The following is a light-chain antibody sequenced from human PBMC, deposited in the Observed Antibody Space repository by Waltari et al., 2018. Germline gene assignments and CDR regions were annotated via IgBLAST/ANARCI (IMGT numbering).Light chain of an antibody. V-gene: IGLV2-8*01. Sequence: QSALTQPASASGSPGQSVTISCTGTSSDVGGYNYVSWYQQHPGKAPKLMIYDVSKRPSGVSNRFSGSKSGNTASLTVSGLQAEDEADYYCSSYAGNDTFELFGGGTSLTVL. CDR3: SSYAGNDTFEL. CDR1: SSDVGGYNY. CDR2: DVS. J-gene: IGLJ3*02.